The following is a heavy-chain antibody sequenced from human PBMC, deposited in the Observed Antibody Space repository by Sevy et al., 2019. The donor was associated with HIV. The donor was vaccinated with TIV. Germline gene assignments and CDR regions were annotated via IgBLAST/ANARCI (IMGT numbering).Heavy chain of an antibody. Sequence: GGSLRLSCAASGFTFSSYGMHWVRQAPGKGLEWVAFIRYDGSDKYYADSVKGRFTISRDNSKNTLYLQMNSLRAEDTAVYYCAKDPSEDPNPDYWGQGTLVTVSS. CDR2: IRYDGSDK. J-gene: IGHJ4*02. CDR1: GFTFSSYG. CDR3: AKDPSEDPNPDY. V-gene: IGHV3-30*02.